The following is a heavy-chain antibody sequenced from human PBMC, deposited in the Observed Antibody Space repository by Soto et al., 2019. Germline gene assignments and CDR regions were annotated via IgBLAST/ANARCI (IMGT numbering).Heavy chain of an antibody. V-gene: IGHV1-69*13. CDR3: AREDVVVPAAPRWFDP. J-gene: IGHJ5*02. D-gene: IGHD2-2*01. CDR2: IIPIFGTA. CDR1: GGTFSSYA. Sequence: GASVKVSCKASGGTFSSYAISWVRQAPGQGLEWMGGIIPIFGTANYAQKFQGRVTITADESTSTAYMELSSLRSEDTAVYYCAREDVVVPAAPRWFDPWGQGTLVTV.